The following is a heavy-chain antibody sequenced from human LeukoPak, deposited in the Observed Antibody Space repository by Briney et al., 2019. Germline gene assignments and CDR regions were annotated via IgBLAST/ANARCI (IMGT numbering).Heavy chain of an antibody. V-gene: IGHV4-39*07. D-gene: IGHD1-26*01. J-gene: IGHJ4*02. Sequence: SETLSLTCTVSGGSLSSSSYFWGWIRQPPGKGLEWIGSIYYSGSTYYNPSLKSRVTISVDTSKNQFSLKLSSVTAADTAVYYCARTGYSGSYRYDYWGQGTLVTVSS. CDR3: ARTGYSGSYRYDY. CDR2: IYYSGST. CDR1: GGSLSSSSYF.